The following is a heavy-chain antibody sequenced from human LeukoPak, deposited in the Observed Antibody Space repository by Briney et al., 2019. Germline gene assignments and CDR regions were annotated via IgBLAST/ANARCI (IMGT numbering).Heavy chain of an antibody. CDR2: IIPILGIA. CDR1: GGTFSSYA. V-gene: IGHV1-69*04. J-gene: IGHJ4*02. Sequence: ASVKVSCKASGGTFSSYAISWVRQAPGQGLEWMGRIIPILGIANYAQKFQGRVTITADKSTSTAYMELSSLRSEDTAVYYCARGYPIPYSSGWYYFDYWGQGTLVTVSS. CDR3: ARGYPIPYSSGWYYFDY. D-gene: IGHD6-19*01.